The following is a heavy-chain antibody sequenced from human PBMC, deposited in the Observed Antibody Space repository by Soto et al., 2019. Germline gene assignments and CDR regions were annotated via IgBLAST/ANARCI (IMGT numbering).Heavy chain of an antibody. D-gene: IGHD2-15*01. CDR1: GYTFSSYG. Sequence: QVQLVQSGAEVKKPGASVKVSCKASGYTFSSYGINWVRQAPGQGLEWMGWISPYNGNTNYAQKLQGRVTMTTDTSTSTAYMELRRVRSDDTAVYYCARVHGSIVGVERGGFDPWGQGTLVTFSS. J-gene: IGHJ5*02. CDR2: ISPYNGNT. CDR3: ARVHGSIVGVERGGFDP. V-gene: IGHV1-18*01.